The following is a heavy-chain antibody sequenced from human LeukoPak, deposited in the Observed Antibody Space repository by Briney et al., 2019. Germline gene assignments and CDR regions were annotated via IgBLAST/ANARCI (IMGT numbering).Heavy chain of an antibody. CDR3: ARVENVIYYDSRAGAFDI. V-gene: IGHV4-31*03. D-gene: IGHD3-22*01. CDR1: GGSISSGGYY. J-gene: IGHJ3*02. Sequence: SQTLSLTCTVSGGSISSGGYYWSWIRQHPGKGLEWIGYIYYSGSTYYNPSLKSRVTISVDTSKNQFSLKLSSVTAADTAVYYCARVENVIYYDSRAGAFDIWGQGTMVTVSS. CDR2: IYYSGST.